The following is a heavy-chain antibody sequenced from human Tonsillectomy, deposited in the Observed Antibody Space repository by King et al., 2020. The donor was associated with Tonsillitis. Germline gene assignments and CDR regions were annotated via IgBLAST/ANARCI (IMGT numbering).Heavy chain of an antibody. D-gene: IGHD2-2*01. J-gene: IGHJ6*03. V-gene: IGHV1-69*14. CDR2: IIPIFGTA. CDR3: ARHPLGYCSSTSCPDNYYYYYMDV. Sequence: QLVQSGAEVKKPGSSVKVSCKASGGTFSSYAISWVRQAPGQGLEWMGGIIPIFGTANYAQKFQGRVTITADKSTSTAYMELSSLRSEDTAVHYCARHPLGYCSSTSCPDNYYYYYMDVWGKGTTVTVSS. CDR1: GGTFSSYA.